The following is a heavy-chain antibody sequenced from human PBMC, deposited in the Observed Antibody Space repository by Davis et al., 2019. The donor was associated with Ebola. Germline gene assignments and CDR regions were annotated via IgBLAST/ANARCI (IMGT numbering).Heavy chain of an antibody. D-gene: IGHD6-6*01. CDR3: ATDQQQLVRGETRGGFDP. V-gene: IGHV1-24*01. CDR2: FDPEDGET. CDR1: GYTLTELS. J-gene: IGHJ5*02. Sequence: ASVKVSCKVSGYTLTELSMHWVRQAPGKGLEWMGGFDPEDGETIYAQKFQGRVTMTEDTSTDTAYMELSSLRSEDTAVYYCATDQQQLVRGETRGGFDPWGQGTLVTVSS.